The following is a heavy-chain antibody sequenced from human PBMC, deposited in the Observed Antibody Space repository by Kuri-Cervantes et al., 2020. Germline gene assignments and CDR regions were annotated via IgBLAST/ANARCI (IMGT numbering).Heavy chain of an antibody. V-gene: IGHV1-69*13. D-gene: IGHD2-15*01. CDR1: GGTFSSYA. Sequence: SVKVSCKASGGTFSSYAISWVRQAPGQGLEWMGGIIPIFGTANYAQKFQGRVTITADESTSTAYMELSSLRSEDTAVYYCAGPSCDGSCYEDLDAFDIWGQGTMVTVSS. CDR3: AGPSCDGSCYEDLDAFDI. CDR2: IIPIFGTA. J-gene: IGHJ3*02.